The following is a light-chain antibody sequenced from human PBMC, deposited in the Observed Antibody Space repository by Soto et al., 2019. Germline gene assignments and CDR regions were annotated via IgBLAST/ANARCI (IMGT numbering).Light chain of an antibody. CDR1: QGVSSY. CDR2: DAS. V-gene: IGKV3D-11*01. J-gene: IGKJ5*01. CDR3: QQRSNWPSIT. Sequence: EIVLTQSPATLSLSPGERATLSCRASQGVSSYLAWYQQKPGQAPRLLIYDASNRATGIPARFSGSGPGTDLTLTISSLEPEDFAVYYCQQRSNWPSITFGQGTRLEIK.